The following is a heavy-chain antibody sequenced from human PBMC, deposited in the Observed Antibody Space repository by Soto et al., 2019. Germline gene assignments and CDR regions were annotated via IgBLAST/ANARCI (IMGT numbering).Heavy chain of an antibody. D-gene: IGHD3-9*01. CDR3: ASVILYFDWLLPGGSYYYYYGMDV. J-gene: IGHJ6*02. V-gene: IGHV1-2*02. CDR2: INPNSGGT. Sequence: ASVKVSCKASGYTFTGYYMHWVRQAPGQGLEWMGWINPNSGGTNYAQKFQGRVTMTMDTSISTAYMELSRLRSDDTAVYYCASVILYFDWLLPGGSYYYYYGMDVWGQGTTVTVSS. CDR1: GYTFTGYY.